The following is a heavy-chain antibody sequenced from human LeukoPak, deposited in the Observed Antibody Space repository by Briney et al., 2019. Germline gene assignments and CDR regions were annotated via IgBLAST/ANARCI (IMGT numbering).Heavy chain of an antibody. CDR2: IKEDGSEK. CDR1: GFTFSSYW. CDR3: ARGPLIAAAGTT. V-gene: IGHV3-7*01. D-gene: IGHD6-13*01. Sequence: TGGSLRPSCAASGFTFSSYWMSWLRQAPGKGLEWVAHIKEDGSEKYYVDSVKGRFTISRDNAKNSLYLQMNSLRVEDTAVYYCARGPLIAAAGTTWGQGTLVTVSS. J-gene: IGHJ5*02.